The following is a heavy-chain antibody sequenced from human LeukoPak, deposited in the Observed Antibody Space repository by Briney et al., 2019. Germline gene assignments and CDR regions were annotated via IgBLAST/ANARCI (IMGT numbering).Heavy chain of an antibody. CDR1: GGSSSGYY. D-gene: IGHD6-19*01. J-gene: IGHJ4*02. Sequence: PSETLSLTCAVYGGSSSGYYWSWIRQPPGEGLEWIGEINHSGSTNYNPSLKSRVTISVDTSKNQSSLKLSSVTAADTAVYYCARGGPVAGTNFDYWGQGTLVTVSS. V-gene: IGHV4-34*01. CDR2: INHSGST. CDR3: ARGGPVAGTNFDY.